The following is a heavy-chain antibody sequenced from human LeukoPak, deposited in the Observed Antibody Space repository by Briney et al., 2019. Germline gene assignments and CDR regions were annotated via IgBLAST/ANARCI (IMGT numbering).Heavy chain of an antibody. J-gene: IGHJ4*02. CDR2: IGSHTGYT. V-gene: IGHV1-18*01. CDR1: GYTLTELS. CDR3: ARGGGNYGVDY. D-gene: IGHD4-17*01. Sequence: ASVKVSCKVSGYTLTELSMHWVRQAPGQGLEWMGWIGSHTGYTSYAQKIQGRVTMTTDTSTNTAYMELRSLRSDDTAVYYCARGGGNYGVDYWGQGTLVTVSS.